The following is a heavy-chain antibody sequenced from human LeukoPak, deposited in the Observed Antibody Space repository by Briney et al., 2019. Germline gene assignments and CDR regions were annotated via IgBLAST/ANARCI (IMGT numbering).Heavy chain of an antibody. CDR2: IYYSGST. V-gene: IGHV4-31*03. J-gene: IGHJ5*02. D-gene: IGHD3-10*01. CDR3: ARGDSYGSGLAQATNWFDP. CDR1: GGSISSGGYY. Sequence: PSQTLSLTCTVSGGSISSGGYYWSWIRQHPGKGLKWIGYIYYSGSTYYNPSLKSRGIISVDTSKNQFSLQLSSVTAADTAVYYCARGDSYGSGLAQATNWFDPWGQGTLVTVSS.